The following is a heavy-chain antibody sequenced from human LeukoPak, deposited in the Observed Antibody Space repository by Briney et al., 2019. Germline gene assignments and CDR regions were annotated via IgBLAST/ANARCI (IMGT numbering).Heavy chain of an antibody. V-gene: IGHV3-30*18. J-gene: IGHJ4*02. CDR2: ISYDGSNK. D-gene: IGHD6-6*01. CDR1: GSTFSSYG. Sequence: GGSLRLSCAASGSTFSSYGMHWVRQAPGKGLEWVAVISYDGSNKYYADSVKGRFTISRDNSKNTLCLQMNSLRAEDTAVYYCAKDSRPDYWGQGTLVTVSS. CDR3: AKDSRPDY.